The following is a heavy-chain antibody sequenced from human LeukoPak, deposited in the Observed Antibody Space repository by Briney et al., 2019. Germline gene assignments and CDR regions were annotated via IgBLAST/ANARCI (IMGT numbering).Heavy chain of an antibody. J-gene: IGHJ5*02. Sequence: SETLSLTCTVSGGSISSSSYYWGWIRQPPGKGLEWIGSIDYSGGTYFSPFLRSRVTLSVDTSKNQFSLNLISVTAADTAVYYCARGPSITIFGVVMYTWFDPWGQGTPVSVSS. CDR2: IDYSGGT. CDR3: ARGPSITIFGVVMYTWFDP. CDR1: GGSISSSSYY. V-gene: IGHV4-39*07. D-gene: IGHD3-3*01.